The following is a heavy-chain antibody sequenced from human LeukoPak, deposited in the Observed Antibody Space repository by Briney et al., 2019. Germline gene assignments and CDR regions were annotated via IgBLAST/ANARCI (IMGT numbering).Heavy chain of an antibody. J-gene: IGHJ4*02. V-gene: IGHV4-30-4*08. D-gene: IGHD2-2*01. Sequence: SQTLSLTCTVSGGSIRSGDYYWSWIRQPPGKGLEGIGYIYYSGCTYYNPSLKSRVTISVDTAKNQFSLKLSSVTAADTAVYYCARVSSEGYCSSTSCLGPLDYWGQGTLVTVSS. CDR1: GGSIRSGDYY. CDR3: ARVSSEGYCSSTSCLGPLDY. CDR2: IYYSGCT.